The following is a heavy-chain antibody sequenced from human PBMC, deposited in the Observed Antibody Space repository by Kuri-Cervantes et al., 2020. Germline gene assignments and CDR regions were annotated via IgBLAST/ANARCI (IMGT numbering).Heavy chain of an antibody. CDR2: MNPNSGNT. CDR1: GYTFTSYD. V-gene: IGHV1-8*01. J-gene: IGHJ4*02. CDR3: ARDEYSSGWYSDY. D-gene: IGHD6-19*01. Sequence: ASVKVSCKASGYTFTSYDINWVRQATGQGLEWMRWMNPNSGNTGYAQKFQGRVTMTRNTSISTAYMELSSLRSEDTAVYYCARDEYSSGWYSDYWGQGTLVTVSS.